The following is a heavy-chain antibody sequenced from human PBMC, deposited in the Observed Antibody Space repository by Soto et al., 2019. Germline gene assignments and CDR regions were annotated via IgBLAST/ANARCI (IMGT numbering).Heavy chain of an antibody. J-gene: IGHJ6*02. CDR2: ISYDGSNK. D-gene: IGHD2-15*01. V-gene: IGHV3-30-3*01. CDR1: GFTFSSYA. Sequence: GWSLRLSCAASGFTFSSYAMHWVRQAPGKGLEWVAVISYDGSNKYYADSVKGRFTISRDNSKNTLYLQMNSLRAEDTAVYYCARDALVVVAATIERLAYYYGMDVWGQGTTVTVSS. CDR3: ARDALVVVAATIERLAYYYGMDV.